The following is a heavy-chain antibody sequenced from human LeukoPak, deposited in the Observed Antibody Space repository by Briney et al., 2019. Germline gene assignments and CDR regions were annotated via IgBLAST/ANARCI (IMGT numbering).Heavy chain of an antibody. CDR1: GFTFSSYW. V-gene: IGHV3-7*01. CDR2: IKKDGSEK. J-gene: IGHJ5*02. Sequence: GGSLRLSCEASGFTFSSYWMSWVRQAPGKGLEWVANIKKDGSEKYYVDSVKGRFTISRDNAKNSLYLQMNSLRAEDTAVYYCASRVTVTTVANWFDPWGQGTLVTVSS. D-gene: IGHD4-17*01. CDR3: ASRVTVTTVANWFDP.